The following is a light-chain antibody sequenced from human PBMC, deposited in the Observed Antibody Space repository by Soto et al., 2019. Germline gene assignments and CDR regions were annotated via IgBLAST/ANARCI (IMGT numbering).Light chain of an antibody. CDR1: SSDVSGYNY. CDR3: SSYTSSSTYV. V-gene: IGLV2-14*01. Sequence: QSALTQPASVSGSPGQSITISCTGTSSDVSGYNYVSWYQQHPGKAPKLMIYDVRNRPSGVSNRISGSKSGNTASLTISGLQAEDEADYYCSSYTSSSTYVFGTGTKLTVL. CDR2: DVR. J-gene: IGLJ1*01.